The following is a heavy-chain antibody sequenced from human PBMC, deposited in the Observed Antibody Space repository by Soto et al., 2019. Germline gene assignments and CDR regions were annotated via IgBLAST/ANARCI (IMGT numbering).Heavy chain of an antibody. CDR3: ARYNTGHSDY. V-gene: IGHV3-30*04. J-gene: IGHJ4*02. D-gene: IGHD1-20*01. CDR2: ISYHGNSK. CDR1: GFTFSSYA. Sequence: PGGSLRLSCAASGFTFSSYAMHWVRQAPGKGLEWVAVISYHGNSKYYADSVKGRFTISRDNSKNTLYLQMNNLRAEDTAVYYCARYNTGHSDYWGQGTLVTVSS.